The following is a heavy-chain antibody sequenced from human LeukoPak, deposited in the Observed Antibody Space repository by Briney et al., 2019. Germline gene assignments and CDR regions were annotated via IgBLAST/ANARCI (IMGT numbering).Heavy chain of an antibody. J-gene: IGHJ6*04. CDR2: FSPILGTA. CDR3: AGIPVFGVVLHQEPV. Sequence: SVKVSCKASGGTFSDYALNWVRQAPGQGLEWMGVFSPILGTANSTQKFQGRVTITADISTNTVYMELSSLRSEDTAVYFCAGIPVFGVVLHQEPVWGKGTTVTVSS. D-gene: IGHD3-3*01. CDR1: GGTFSDYA. V-gene: IGHV1-69*10.